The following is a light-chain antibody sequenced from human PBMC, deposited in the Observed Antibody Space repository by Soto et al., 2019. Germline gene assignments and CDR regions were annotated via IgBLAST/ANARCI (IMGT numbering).Light chain of an antibody. CDR1: QTVSSN. J-gene: IGKJ4*01. CDR3: HQYNNWLALT. CDR2: DAS. V-gene: IGKV3-15*01. Sequence: EIVMTQSPANLSVSPGERATLSCRASQTVSSNLAWYQQKPGQAPRLLIYDASTRATGIPVRFRGSGSGTEFTLTISSLQSEDSAVYYCHQYNNWLALTFGGGTKVEIK.